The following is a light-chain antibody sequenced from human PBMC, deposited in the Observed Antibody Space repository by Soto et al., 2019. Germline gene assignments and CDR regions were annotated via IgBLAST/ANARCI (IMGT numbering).Light chain of an antibody. CDR2: GTS. V-gene: IGKV3-20*01. J-gene: IGKJ1*01. CDR3: EQYGTSPRT. CDR1: QGVSSSF. Sequence: EIVLTQSPGTLSLSPGERATLSCRASQGVSSSFLGWYQQKPGQAPRLLIYGTSSRATGIPDRFSGSGSGTDFTLTISRLEPEDFAVYFCEQYGTSPRTFGQGTKVEIK.